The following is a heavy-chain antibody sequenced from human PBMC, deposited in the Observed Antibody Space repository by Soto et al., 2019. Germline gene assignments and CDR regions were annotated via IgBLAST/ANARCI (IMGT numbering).Heavy chain of an antibody. D-gene: IGHD5-12*01. V-gene: IGHV6-1*01. J-gene: IGHJ5*02. CDR2: TYFRPKWYN. CDR1: GDSVSSNTAF. Sequence: SQTLSLTCVISGDSVSSNTAFWNWIRQSPSRGLEWLGRTYFRPKWYNDYADSVKRRIIINPDTSNNHFSLQLNSVTPEDTAVYFCAKGDNLGPKTGYAFDPWGQGIMVTVSS. CDR3: AKGDNLGPKTGYAFDP.